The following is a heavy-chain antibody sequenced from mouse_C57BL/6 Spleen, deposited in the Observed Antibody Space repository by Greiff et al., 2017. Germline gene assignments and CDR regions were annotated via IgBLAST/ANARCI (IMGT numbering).Heavy chain of an antibody. CDR1: GYTFTGYW. CDR3: ARGGYYGSRRDYAMAY. CDR2: ILPGSGST. V-gene: IGHV1-9*01. D-gene: IGHD1-1*01. J-gene: IGHJ4*01. Sequence: QVQLKESGAELMKPGASVKLSCKATGYTFTGYWIEWVKQRPGHGLEWIGEILPGSGSTNYNEKFKGKATFTADTSSNTAYMQLSSLTTEDSAIYDCARGGYYGSRRDYAMAYWGQGTSVTVSS.